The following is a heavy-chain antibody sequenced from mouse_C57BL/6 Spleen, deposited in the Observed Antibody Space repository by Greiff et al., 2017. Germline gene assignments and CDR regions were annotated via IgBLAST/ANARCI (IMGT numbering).Heavy chain of an antibody. CDR3: ARSQSSSAMDY. V-gene: IGHV1-69*01. J-gene: IGHJ4*01. Sequence: QVQLQQPGAELVMPGASVKLSCKASGYTFTSYWMHWVKQRPGQGLEWIGEIDPSDSYTNYNQKFKGKSTLTVDKSSSTAYMQLSSLTSDDSAVNYFARSQSSSAMDYWGQGTTVTVSS. CDR2: IDPSDSYT. CDR1: GYTFTSYW. D-gene: IGHD3-1*01.